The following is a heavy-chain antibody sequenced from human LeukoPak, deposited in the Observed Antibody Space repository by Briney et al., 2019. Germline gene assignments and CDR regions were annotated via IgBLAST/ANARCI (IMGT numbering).Heavy chain of an antibody. CDR2: IYYSGST. CDR1: GGSISSHY. Sequence: SETLSLTCTVSGGSISSHYWSWIRQPPGKGLEWIGYIYYSGSTNYNPSLKSRVTISVDTSKNQFSLKLSSVTAADTAVYYCARQPLKSYYDILTGSYNVGWFDPWGQGTLVTVSS. D-gene: IGHD3-9*01. J-gene: IGHJ5*02. CDR3: ARQPLKSYYDILTGSYNVGWFDP. V-gene: IGHV4-59*08.